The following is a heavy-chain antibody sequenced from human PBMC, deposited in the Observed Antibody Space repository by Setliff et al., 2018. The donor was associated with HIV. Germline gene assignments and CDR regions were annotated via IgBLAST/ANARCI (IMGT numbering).Heavy chain of an antibody. D-gene: IGHD2-15*01. J-gene: IGHJ4*02. CDR1: SYSISSGYY. CDR2: IYHSGST. CDR3: AGDYAGSGRPFDY. Sequence: SETLSLTCAVSSYSISSGYYWGWIRQPPGKGLEWIGNIYHSGSTYYNPSLKSRVTISVDTSKNQFSPKLASVTAADTAVYVCAGDYAGSGRPFDYWGQGISVTVSS. V-gene: IGHV4-38-2*01.